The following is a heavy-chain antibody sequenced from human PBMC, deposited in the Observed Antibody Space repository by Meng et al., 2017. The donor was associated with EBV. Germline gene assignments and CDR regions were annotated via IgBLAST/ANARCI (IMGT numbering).Heavy chain of an antibody. CDR2: MNPNSGNT. V-gene: IGHV1-8*01. Sequence: QWQLVHAGAEVKKPGASVKVSCKVSGYTFTSYDINWVRQATGQGLEWMGWMNPNSGNTGYAQKFQGRVTMTRNTSISTAYMELSSLRSEDTAVYYCARGVGTIFGVVIKNWFDPWGQGTLVTVSS. CDR1: GYTFTSYD. J-gene: IGHJ5*02. CDR3: ARGVGTIFGVVIKNWFDP. D-gene: IGHD3-3*01.